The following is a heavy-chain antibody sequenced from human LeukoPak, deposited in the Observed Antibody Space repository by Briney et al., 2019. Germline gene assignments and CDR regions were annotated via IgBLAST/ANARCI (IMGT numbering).Heavy chain of an antibody. CDR3: ARWDQLLSYDY. CDR2: IWYDGSNK. J-gene: IGHJ4*02. V-gene: IGHV3-33*08. CDR1: GFTFNNYG. Sequence: PGGSLRLSCAASGFTFNNYGMHWVRQALGKGLEWVAVIWYDGSNKYYADSVKGRFTISRDNSKNTLYLQMNSLRAEDTAVYYCARWDQLLSYDYWGQGTLVTVSS. D-gene: IGHD2-2*01.